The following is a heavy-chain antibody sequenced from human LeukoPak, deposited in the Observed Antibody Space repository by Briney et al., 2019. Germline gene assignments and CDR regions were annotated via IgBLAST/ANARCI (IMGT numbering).Heavy chain of an antibody. D-gene: IGHD3-3*01. V-gene: IGHV4-59*01. CDR1: DGSISSYY. CDR3: ARTLGSFWSGYYDWFDP. J-gene: IGHJ5*02. Sequence: PSETLSLTCTVSDGSISSYYWSWIRQPPGKGLEWIGYIYYSGSTNYNPSLKSRVTISVDTSKNQFSLKLSSVTAADTAVYYCARTLGSFWSGYYDWFDPWGQGTLVTVSS. CDR2: IYYSGST.